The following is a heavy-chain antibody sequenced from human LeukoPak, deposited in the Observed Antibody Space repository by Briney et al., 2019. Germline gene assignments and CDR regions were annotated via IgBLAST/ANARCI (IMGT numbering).Heavy chain of an antibody. V-gene: IGHV4-34*01. D-gene: IGHD6-19*01. CDR1: GGSFSGYY. J-gene: IGHJ5*02. CDR3: ARGLSGYSSRNWFDP. CDR2: INHSGST. Sequence: PSETLPLTCAVYGGSFSGYYWSWIRQPPGKGLEWIGEINHSGSTNYNPSLKSRVTISVDTSKNQFSLKLSSVTAADTAVYYCARGLSGYSSRNWFDPWGQGTLVTVSS.